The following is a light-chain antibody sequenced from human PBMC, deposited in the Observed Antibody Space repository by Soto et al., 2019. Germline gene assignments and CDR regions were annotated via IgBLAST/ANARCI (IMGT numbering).Light chain of an antibody. CDR1: SGSVSTSYY. J-gene: IGLJ2*01. V-gene: IGLV8-61*01. CDR3: VLYMGSGIKV. CDR2: STN. Sequence: QTVVTQEQSFSVSPGGTVTLTCGLSSGSVSTSYYPSWYQQTPGQAPRTLIYSTNTRSSGVPDRFSGSILGNKAALTITGAQADDESDYYCVLYMGSGIKVFGGGTQLTVL.